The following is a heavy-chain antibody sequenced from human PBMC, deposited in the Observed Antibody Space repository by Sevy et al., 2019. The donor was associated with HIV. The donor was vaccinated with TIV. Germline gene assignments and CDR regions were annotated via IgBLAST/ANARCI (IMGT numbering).Heavy chain of an antibody. CDR2: FGGFSSYI. CDR1: GFTFSTYT. V-gene: IGHV3-21*01. D-gene: IGHD2-2*01. CDR3: ARDGGCTSTSCLLYFDY. J-gene: IGHJ4*01. Sequence: GGSLSLSCAVSGFTFSTYTMNWVRQAPGKGLEWVSSFGGFSSYIYYADSVKGRFTISRDNAKNSLYLQMNSLRAEDTAVYYCARDGGCTSTSCLLYFDYWGQGTLVTVSS.